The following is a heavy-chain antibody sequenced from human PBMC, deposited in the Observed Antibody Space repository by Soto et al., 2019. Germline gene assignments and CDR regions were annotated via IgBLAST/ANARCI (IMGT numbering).Heavy chain of an antibody. CDR1: GGSISSGGYY. CDR2: IYYSGST. V-gene: IGHV4-31*03. Sequence: QVQLQESGPGLVKPSQTLSLTCTVSGGSISSGGYYWSWIRQHPGKGLEWIGYIYYSGSTYYNPSLKSRVIISVATSKNQFSLKLSSVTAAATAVYYCAVVYGGNRSHDWYFALWGRGTLVTVSS. CDR3: AVVYGGNRSHDWYFAL. D-gene: IGHD4-17*01. J-gene: IGHJ2*01.